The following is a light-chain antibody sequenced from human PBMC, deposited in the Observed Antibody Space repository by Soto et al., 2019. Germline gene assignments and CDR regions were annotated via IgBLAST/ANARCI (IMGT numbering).Light chain of an antibody. CDR3: QQCGSSPS. CDR2: DTS. Sequence: EIVLTQSPGTLSLSPGERATLSCRASQSVSSSYLAWYQQKPGQDPRLLIYDTSSRATGIPDRFSGSGSGTDFTLAISRLEPEDFAVYYCQQCGSSPSFGQGTKVEIK. J-gene: IGKJ1*01. CDR1: QSVSSSY. V-gene: IGKV3-20*01.